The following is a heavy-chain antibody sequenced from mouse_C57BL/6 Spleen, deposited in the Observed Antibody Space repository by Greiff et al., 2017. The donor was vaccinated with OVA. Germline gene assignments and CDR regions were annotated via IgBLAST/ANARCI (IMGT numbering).Heavy chain of an antibody. J-gene: IGHJ2*01. CDR1: GFTFSSYA. Sequence: EVHLVESGGGLVKPGGSLKLSCAASGFTFSSYAMSWVRQTPEKRLEWVATISDGGSYTYYPDNVKGRFTISRDNAKNNLYLQMSHLKSEDTAMYYCARDLYYFDYWGQGTTLTVSS. V-gene: IGHV5-4*01. CDR3: ARDLYYFDY. CDR2: ISDGGSYT.